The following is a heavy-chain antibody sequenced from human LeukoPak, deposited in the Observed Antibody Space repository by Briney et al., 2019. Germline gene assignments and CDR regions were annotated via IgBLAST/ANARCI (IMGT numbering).Heavy chain of an antibody. CDR1: GGPISSYY. Sequence: SETLSLTCTVSGGPISSYYWSWIRQPAGKGLEWIGRIYTSGSTNYNPSLKSRVTMSVDTSKNQFSLKLSSVTAADTAVYYCARAMYYYGSGSLPYNWFDPWGQGTLVTVSS. V-gene: IGHV4-4*07. CDR2: IYTSGST. J-gene: IGHJ5*02. CDR3: ARAMYYYGSGSLPYNWFDP. D-gene: IGHD3-10*01.